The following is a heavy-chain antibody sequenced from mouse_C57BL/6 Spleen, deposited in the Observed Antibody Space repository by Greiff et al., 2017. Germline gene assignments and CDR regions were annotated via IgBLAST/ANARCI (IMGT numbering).Heavy chain of an antibody. D-gene: IGHD2-3*01. CDR1: GFTFSDYG. Sequence: VQLKESGGGLVKPGGSLKLSCAASGFTFSDYGMHWVRQAPEKGLEWVAYISSGSSTIYYADTVKGRFTISRDNAKNTLFLQMTSLRSEDTAMYYCARIYDGSYYAMDYWGQGTSVTVSS. CDR3: ARIYDGSYYAMDY. V-gene: IGHV5-17*01. CDR2: ISSGSSTI. J-gene: IGHJ4*01.